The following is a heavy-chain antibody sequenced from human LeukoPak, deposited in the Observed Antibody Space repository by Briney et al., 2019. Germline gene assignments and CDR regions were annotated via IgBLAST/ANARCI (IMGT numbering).Heavy chain of an antibody. D-gene: IGHD3-10*01. V-gene: IGHV4-39*07. CDR2: IFYSGSS. J-gene: IGHJ4*02. CDR3: KGGWFGDSTVDY. CDR1: GDSISSTSYY. Sequence: KASETLSLTCTVSGDSISSTSYYWGWIRQPPGKGLEWIGSIFYSGSSYYNPSLKSRVTMSVDTSKNQFSLKLSSVTAADTAVYYCKGGWFGDSTVDYWGQGTLVTVSS.